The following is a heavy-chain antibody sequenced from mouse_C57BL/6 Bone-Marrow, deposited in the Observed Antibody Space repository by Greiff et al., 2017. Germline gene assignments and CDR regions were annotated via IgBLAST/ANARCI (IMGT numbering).Heavy chain of an antibody. CDR3: ARYYYGSSPFAY. V-gene: IGHV1-59*01. D-gene: IGHD1-1*01. CDR1: GYTFTSYW. J-gene: IGHJ3*01. CDR2: IDPSDSYT. Sequence: QVQLQQSGAELVRPGTSVKLSCKASGYTFTSYWMHWVKQRPGQGLEWIGVIDPSDSYTNYNQKFKGKATLTVDTSSSTAYMQLSSLTSEDSAVYYCARYYYGSSPFAYWGQGTLVTVSA.